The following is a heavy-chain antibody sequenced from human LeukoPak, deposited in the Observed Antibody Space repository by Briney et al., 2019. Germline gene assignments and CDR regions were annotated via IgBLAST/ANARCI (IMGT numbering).Heavy chain of an antibody. J-gene: IGHJ3*01. V-gene: IGHV1-8*01. CDR3: ARVPGYCSSTSCYGAFDF. CDR2: MNPNSGNT. D-gene: IGHD2-2*01. CDR1: GYTFTSYD. Sequence: ASVKVSCKASGYTFTSYDINWVRQAAGQGLEWMGWMNPNSGNTGYAQKFQGRVTMTRNTSISTAYMELSGLRSEDTAVYYCARVPGYCSSTSCYGAFDFWGQGTMVTVSS.